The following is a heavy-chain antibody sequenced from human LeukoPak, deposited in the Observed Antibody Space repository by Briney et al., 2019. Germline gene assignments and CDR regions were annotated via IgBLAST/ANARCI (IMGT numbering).Heavy chain of an antibody. V-gene: IGHV3-74*01. CDR1: GFTFSSYW. Sequence: GGSLRLSCAASGFTFSSYWMHWVRQAPGKGLVWVSRINSDGSSTSYADSVKGRFTISRDNAKNTLYLQMNSLRAEDTAVYYCARAYVRFLNRGHPLGESPYGLFDPWGQGTLVTVSS. D-gene: IGHD3-3*01. J-gene: IGHJ5*02. CDR2: INSDGSST. CDR3: ARAYVRFLNRGHPLGESPYGLFDP.